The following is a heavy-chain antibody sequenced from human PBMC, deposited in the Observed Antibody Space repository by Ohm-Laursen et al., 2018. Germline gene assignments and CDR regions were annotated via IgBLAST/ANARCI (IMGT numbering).Heavy chain of an antibody. V-gene: IGHV4-59*11. J-gene: IGHJ5*02. CDR3: ARQVPAATRGRFDN. CDR2: IYYSGTT. CDR1: GAPISTHY. Sequence: SETLSLTCTVPGAPISTHYWSWIRQPPGKGLEWIGYIYYSGTTNYNPSLKSRVTISGDTSKNQFSLNLSSVTASDTAVYYCARQVPAATRGRFDNWGQGTLVTVSS. D-gene: IGHD2-2*01.